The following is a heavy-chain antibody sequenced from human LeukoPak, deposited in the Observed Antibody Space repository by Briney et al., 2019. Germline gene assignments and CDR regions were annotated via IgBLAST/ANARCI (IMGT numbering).Heavy chain of an antibody. CDR2: IYSSGTT. D-gene: IGHD3-10*01. CDR1: GFTVSSNH. CDR3: GSSGTDTRFDY. Sequence: PGGSLRLSCAASGFTVSSNHMSWVRQAPGQGLGWASIIYSSGTTYYADSVKGRFTISRDNSKNMLYLQMNSLRAEDTAVYYCGSSGTDTRFDYWGQGTLVTVSS. V-gene: IGHV3-53*01. J-gene: IGHJ4*02.